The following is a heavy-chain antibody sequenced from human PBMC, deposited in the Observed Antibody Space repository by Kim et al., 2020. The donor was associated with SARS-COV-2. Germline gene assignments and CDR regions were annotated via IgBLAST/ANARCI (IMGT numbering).Heavy chain of an antibody. CDR2: IWYDGSNK. CDR3: AKAPADGDYYY. CDR1: GFIFRNYG. J-gene: IGHJ4*02. Sequence: GGSLRLSCVASGFIFRNYGMHWVRQAPGKGLEWVAVIWYDGSNKYYADSVKGRFTISRDNSKNTLYLQMNSLRAEDTAVYYCAKAPADGDYYYWGQGTLVTVSS. D-gene: IGHD4-17*01. V-gene: IGHV3-33*06.